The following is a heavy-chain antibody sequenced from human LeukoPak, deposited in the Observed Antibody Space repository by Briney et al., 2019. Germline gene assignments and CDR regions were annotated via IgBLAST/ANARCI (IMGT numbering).Heavy chain of an antibody. CDR1: GFNFANYG. D-gene: IGHD5-24*01. CDR3: AAVRGRKEMGDY. J-gene: IGHJ4*02. V-gene: IGHV3-23*01. CDR2: ISDSGRRT. Sequence: GGSLRHSCAASGFNFANYGTSWVRQAPGKGLEWVSTISDSGRRTYYADSVKGRFTISRDNSKNSLYLQMTNLRAEDTALYYCAAVRGRKEMGDYWGQGTLVTVSS.